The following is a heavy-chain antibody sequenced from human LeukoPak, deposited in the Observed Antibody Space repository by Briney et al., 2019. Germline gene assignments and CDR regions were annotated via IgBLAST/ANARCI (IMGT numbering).Heavy chain of an antibody. CDR3: ARDGCSSGWYHFFDY. J-gene: IGHJ4*02. V-gene: IGHV4-4*07. D-gene: IGHD6-19*01. CDR1: GGSISSYY. CDR2: IYTSGST. Sequence: SETLSLTCTVSGGSISSYYWSWIRQPAGKGLEWIGRIYTSGSTNYNPSLKSRVTMSVDTSKNQFSLMLTSVTAADTAVYYCARDGCSSGWYHFFDYWGQGSLVTVSS.